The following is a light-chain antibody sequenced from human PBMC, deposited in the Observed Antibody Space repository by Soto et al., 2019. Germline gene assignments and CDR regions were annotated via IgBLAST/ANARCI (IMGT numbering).Light chain of an antibody. CDR1: QGVSRY. Sequence: EIVLTQSPGTLSLSPGERATLSCRASQGVSRYLAWYQQKPGQAPRLLIYGASSRATGTPDRFSGSGSGTDFTLTISRLEPEDFAVYHCQQHDNSPLTFGGGTKVEIK. CDR2: GAS. CDR3: QQHDNSPLT. J-gene: IGKJ4*01. V-gene: IGKV3-20*01.